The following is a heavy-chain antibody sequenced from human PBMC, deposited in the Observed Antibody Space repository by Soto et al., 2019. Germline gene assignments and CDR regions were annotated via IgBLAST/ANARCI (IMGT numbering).Heavy chain of an antibody. CDR3: ARDAPRYGMDV. Sequence: PSETLSLTCTVSGGSISSGGYYWSWIRQHPGKGLEWIGYIYYSGSTYYNPSLKSQVTISVDTSKNQFSLKLSSVTAADTAVYYCARDAPRYGMDVWGQGTTVTVSS. J-gene: IGHJ6*02. V-gene: IGHV4-31*01. CDR1: GGSISSGGYY. CDR2: IYYSGST.